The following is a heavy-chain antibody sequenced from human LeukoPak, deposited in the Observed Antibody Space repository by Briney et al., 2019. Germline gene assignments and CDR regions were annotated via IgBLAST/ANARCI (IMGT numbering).Heavy chain of an antibody. CDR2: ISSSSSYI. CDR3: ARDKGVAAAGIAGAFDI. Sequence: GGSLRLSCAASGFTFSSYSMNWVRQAPGKGLEWVSSISSSSSYIYYADSVKGRFTISRDNAKNSLYLQMNSLRAEDTAVYYCARDKGVAAAGIAGAFDIWGQGTMVTVSS. CDR1: GFTFSSYS. J-gene: IGHJ3*02. D-gene: IGHD6-13*01. V-gene: IGHV3-21*01.